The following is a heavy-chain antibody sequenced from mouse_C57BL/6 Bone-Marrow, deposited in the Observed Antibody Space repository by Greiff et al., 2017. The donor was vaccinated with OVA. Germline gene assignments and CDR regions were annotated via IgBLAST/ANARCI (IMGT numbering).Heavy chain of an antibody. V-gene: IGHV1-72*01. D-gene: IGHD1-1*01. CDR2: IDPNSGGT. Sequence: VQLQQSGAELVRPGSSVKLSCKASGYTFTSYWMHWVKQRPGRGLEWIGRIDPNSGGTKYNEKFKSKATLTVDKPSSTAYMQLSSLTSEDSAVYYCARDYYGSSYAFAYWGQGTLVTVSA. CDR1: GYTFTSYW. J-gene: IGHJ3*01. CDR3: ARDYYGSSYAFAY.